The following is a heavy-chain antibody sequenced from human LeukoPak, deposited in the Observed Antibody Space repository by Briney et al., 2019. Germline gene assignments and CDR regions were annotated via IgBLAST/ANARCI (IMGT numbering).Heavy chain of an antibody. V-gene: IGHV4-4*07. J-gene: IGHJ5*02. CDR3: ARALEVYDSSGYRNWFDP. CDR1: GGSISSDY. D-gene: IGHD3-22*01. CDR2: IYTSGST. Sequence: PSETLSLTCTVSGGSISSDYWSWIRQPAGKGLEWIGRIYTSGSTNYNPSLKSRVTMSVDTSKNQFSLKLSSVTAADTAVYYCARALEVYDSSGYRNWFDPWGQGTLVTVSS.